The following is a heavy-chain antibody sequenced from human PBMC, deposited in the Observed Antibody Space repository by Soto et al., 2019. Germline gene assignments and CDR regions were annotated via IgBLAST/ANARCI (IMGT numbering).Heavy chain of an antibody. Sequence: PSETLSLTCSVSGASFSSSSYYWGWIRQPPEKGLEWIATMYYSGTTYYNPSLKSRVTVSIDTSKDQFSLKLTSVTAADTAMYYCATHPAISATSFYGMDVWGRGTKVTVSS. V-gene: IGHV4-39*01. CDR1: GASFSSSSYY. D-gene: IGHD3-3*01. CDR2: MYYSGTT. CDR3: ATHPAISATSFYGMDV. J-gene: IGHJ6*02.